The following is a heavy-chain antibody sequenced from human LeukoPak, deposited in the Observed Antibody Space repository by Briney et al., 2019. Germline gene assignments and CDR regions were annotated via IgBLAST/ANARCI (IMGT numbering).Heavy chain of an antibody. CDR2: INTDTGNP. Sequence: ASVKVSCKASGYTFTTYAMNWVRQAPGQGLEWVGWINTDTGNPTYARGFTGRFVFSLDTSVSTAYLQISSLKAEDTAVYYCARGSGDYEGFYYFDYWGQGTLVTVSS. J-gene: IGHJ4*02. D-gene: IGHD4-17*01. V-gene: IGHV7-4-1*02. CDR3: ARGSGDYEGFYYFDY. CDR1: GYTFTTYA.